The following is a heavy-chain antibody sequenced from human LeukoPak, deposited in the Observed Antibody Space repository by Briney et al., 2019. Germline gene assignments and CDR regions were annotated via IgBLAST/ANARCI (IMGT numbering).Heavy chain of an antibody. CDR1: GGSFSGYY. CDR3: ARTARDTTGTRRGVLDY. CDR2: INHSGST. V-gene: IGHV4-34*01. D-gene: IGHD1-1*01. Sequence: SETLSLTCAVYGGSFSGYYWSWIRQPPGKGLEWIGEINHSGSTNYNPSLKSRVTISVDTSKNQFSLKLSSVTAADTAVYYCARTARDTTGTRRGVLDYWGQGTLVTVPS. J-gene: IGHJ4*02.